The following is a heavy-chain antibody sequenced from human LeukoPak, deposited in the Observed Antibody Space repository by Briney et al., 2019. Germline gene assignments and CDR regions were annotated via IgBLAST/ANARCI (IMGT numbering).Heavy chain of an antibody. CDR1: GGSFSRYY. V-gene: IGHV4-34*01. D-gene: IGHD2-2*01. CDR3: ARGGYCSSTSCSSFDY. J-gene: IGHJ4*02. CDR2: INHSGST. Sequence: SETLSLTCAVYGGSFSRYYWSWIRQPPGKGLEWIGEINHSGSTNYNPSLKSRVTISVDTSKNQFSLKLSSVTAADTAVYNCARGGYCSSTSCSSFDYWGQGTLVTVSS.